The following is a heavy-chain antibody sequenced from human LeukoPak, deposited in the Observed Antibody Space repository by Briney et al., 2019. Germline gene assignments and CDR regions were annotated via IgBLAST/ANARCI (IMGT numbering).Heavy chain of an antibody. CDR2: ISAYNGNT. D-gene: IGHD2-15*01. CDR1: GYTFIGNY. CDR3: ARDDIGYCSGGSCVGEFYFDY. J-gene: IGHJ4*02. Sequence: ASVKVSCKASGYTFIGNYMHWVRQAPGQGLEWMGWISAYNGNTNYAQKLQGRVTMTTDTSTSTAYMELRSLRSDDTAVYYCARDDIGYCSGGSCVGEFYFDYWGQGTLVTVSS. V-gene: IGHV1-18*04.